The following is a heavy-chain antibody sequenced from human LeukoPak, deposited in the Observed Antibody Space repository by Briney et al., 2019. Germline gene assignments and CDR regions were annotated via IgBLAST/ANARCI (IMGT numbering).Heavy chain of an antibody. V-gene: IGHV3-20*04. J-gene: IGHJ3*02. CDR2: INWNGGST. D-gene: IGHD3-16*01. CDR1: GFTFDDYG. Sequence: SGGSLRLSCAASGFTFDDYGMSWVRQAPGKGLEWVSGINWNGGSTGYADSVKGRFTISRDNAKNSLYLQMNSLRAEDTALYYCASRMITFGGVAHDAFDIWGQGTMVTVSS. CDR3: ASRMITFGGVAHDAFDI.